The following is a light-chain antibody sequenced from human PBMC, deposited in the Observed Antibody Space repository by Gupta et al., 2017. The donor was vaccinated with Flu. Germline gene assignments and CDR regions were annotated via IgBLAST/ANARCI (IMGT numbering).Light chain of an antibody. CDR1: QSVNSD. Sequence: PATLSVSPGERATLAVMASQSVNSDLAWYQQKPGRAPRLLIYGASTRSTVIPARFSGSGSGTEFTLTISSLQSEDFAVYYCQHDNNCPITFGRGTKVDIK. V-gene: IGKV3-15*01. CDR3: QHDNNCPIT. CDR2: GAS. J-gene: IGKJ4*01.